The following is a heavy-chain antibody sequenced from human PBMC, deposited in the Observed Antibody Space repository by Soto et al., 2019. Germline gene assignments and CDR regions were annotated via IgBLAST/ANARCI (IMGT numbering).Heavy chain of an antibody. CDR3: AKDLRPDGVWDFDY. J-gene: IGHJ4*02. Sequence: EVQLLESGGDLVQPGGSLRLSCAASGFTFSSYTMTWVSQAPGKGLEWVSGINSGGRTYYADSVKDRFTISRDDSKNKLYLQIISLRAEDTAVYYWAKDLRPDGVWDFDYWGQGTLVTVSS. D-gene: IGHD4-17*01. V-gene: IGHV3-23*01. CDR2: INSGGRT. CDR1: GFTFSSYT.